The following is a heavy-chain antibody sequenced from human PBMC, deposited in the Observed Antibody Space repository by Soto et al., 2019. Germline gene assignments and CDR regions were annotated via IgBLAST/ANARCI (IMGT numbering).Heavy chain of an antibody. CDR3: ARGVRSSSPDFDY. V-gene: IGHV3-21*01. CDR1: GFTFSSYS. Sequence: GSLRLSCSASGFTFSSYSMNWVRQAPGKGLEWVSSISSSFSYIYYADSVKGRFTISRDNAKNSLYLQMNSLRAEDTAVYYCARGVRSSSPDFDYWGQGTQVTVSS. D-gene: IGHD6-6*01. CDR2: ISSSFSYI. J-gene: IGHJ4*02.